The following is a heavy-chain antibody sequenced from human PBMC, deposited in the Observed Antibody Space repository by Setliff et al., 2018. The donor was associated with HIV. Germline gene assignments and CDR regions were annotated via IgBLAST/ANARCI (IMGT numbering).Heavy chain of an antibody. CDR3: ARVYDSSGYSLSIPGY. CDR2: IKQDGSEK. V-gene: IGHV3-7*01. CDR1: GFTFSNYA. J-gene: IGHJ4*01. D-gene: IGHD3-22*01. Sequence: GGSLRLSCAASGFTFSNYAMTWVRQAPGKGLEWVANIKQDGSEKYYVDSVKGRFTISRDNAKNSLYLQMNSLRAEDTAVYYCARVYDSSGYSLSIPGYWGQGTLVTVSS.